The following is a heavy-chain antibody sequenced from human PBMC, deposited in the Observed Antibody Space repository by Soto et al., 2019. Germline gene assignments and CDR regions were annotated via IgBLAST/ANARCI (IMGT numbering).Heavy chain of an antibody. CDR2: IFPGDFDT. V-gene: IGHV5-51*01. Sequence: GESLKISCKASGYSFTSQWIGWVRQVPGKGLEWIGIIFPGDFDTRYSPSFQGQVTISADKSINTAYLQWSSLKASDSAMYYCARPSSGWFFASWGQGTLVTVSS. CDR3: ARPSSGWFFAS. J-gene: IGHJ4*02. D-gene: IGHD6-19*01. CDR1: GYSFTSQW.